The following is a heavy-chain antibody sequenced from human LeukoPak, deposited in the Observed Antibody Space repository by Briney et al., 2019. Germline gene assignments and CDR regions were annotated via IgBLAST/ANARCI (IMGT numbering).Heavy chain of an antibody. V-gene: IGHV1-69*04. CDR2: IIPILGIA. Sequence: ASVKVSSKASGGTFSSYAISWVRQAPGQGLEWMGRIIPILGIANYAQKFQGRVTITADKSTSTAYMELSSLRSEDTAVYYCARDRDNWNDGDAFDIWGQGTMVTVSS. D-gene: IGHD1-1*01. J-gene: IGHJ3*02. CDR3: ARDRDNWNDGDAFDI. CDR1: GGTFSSYA.